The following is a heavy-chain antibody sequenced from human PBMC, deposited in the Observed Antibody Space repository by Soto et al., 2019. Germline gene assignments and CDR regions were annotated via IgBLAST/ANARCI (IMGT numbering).Heavy chain of an antibody. Sequence: QVQLVESGGGVVQPGRSLRLSCAASGFTFSSYGMHWVRQAPGKGLEWVAVISYDGSNKYYADSVKGRFTISRDNSKNTLYLQMNSLRAEDTAVYYCAKGGDYDYSNYVPYYYGMDVWGQGTTVTVSS. V-gene: IGHV3-30*18. J-gene: IGHJ6*02. CDR3: AKGGDYDYSNYVPYYYGMDV. CDR1: GFTFSSYG. D-gene: IGHD4-4*01. CDR2: ISYDGSNK.